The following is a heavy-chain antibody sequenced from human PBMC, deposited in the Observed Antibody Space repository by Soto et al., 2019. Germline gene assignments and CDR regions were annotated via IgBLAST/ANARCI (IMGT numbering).Heavy chain of an antibody. CDR1: GGSISSYY. CDR3: ARAPTVGIAARPNYFDY. CDR2: IYYSGST. Sequence: PSETLSLTCTVSGGSISSYYWSWIRQPPGKGLEWIGYIYYSGSTNYNPSLKSRVTISVDTSKNQFSLKLSSVTAADTAVYYCARAPTVGIAARPNYFDYWGQGTLVTVSS. D-gene: IGHD6-6*01. V-gene: IGHV4-59*01. J-gene: IGHJ4*02.